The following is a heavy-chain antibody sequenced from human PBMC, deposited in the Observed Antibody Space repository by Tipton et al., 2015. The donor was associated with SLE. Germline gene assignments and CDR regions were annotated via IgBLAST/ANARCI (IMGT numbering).Heavy chain of an antibody. Sequence: TLSLTCAVYGGSFSGYYWSWIRQPPGKGLEWIGEINHSGSTNYNPSVKSRVTISVDTSKNQFSLKLSSVTAADTAVYYCARGYGPVVSWGQGTLVTASS. V-gene: IGHV4-34*01. CDR1: GGSFSGYY. CDR2: INHSGST. J-gene: IGHJ4*02. CDR3: ARGYGPVVS. D-gene: IGHD4-17*01.